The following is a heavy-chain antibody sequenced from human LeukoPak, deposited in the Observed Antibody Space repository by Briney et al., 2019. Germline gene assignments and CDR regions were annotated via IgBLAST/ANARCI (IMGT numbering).Heavy chain of an antibody. J-gene: IGHJ5*02. CDR2: ISGSGSNT. CDR1: GFTFSSYG. D-gene: IGHD3/OR15-3a*01. Sequence: GGFLRLSCAASGFTFSSYGMSWVRQAPGKGLEWVSHISGSGSNTYYAASVKGRFTISRDNSKNTLYLQMNSLRAEDTAMYYCAKGTAYYSLGPWGQGTLANVSS. V-gene: IGHV3-23*01. CDR3: AKGTAYYSLGP.